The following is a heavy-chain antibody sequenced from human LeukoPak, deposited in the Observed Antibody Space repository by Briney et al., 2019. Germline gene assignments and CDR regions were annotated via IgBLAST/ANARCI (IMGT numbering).Heavy chain of an antibody. V-gene: IGHV3-33*01. CDR1: GFTFSSYG. D-gene: IGHD2-2*01. J-gene: IGHJ5*02. CDR3: ARAGERGVVVPAPAGSWFDP. CDR2: IWYDGSNK. Sequence: PGRSLRLSCAAYGFTFSSYGMHWVRQAPGKGLEWVAVIWYDGSNKYYADSVKGRFTISRDNSKNTLYLQMNSLRAEDTAVYYCARAGERGVVVPAPAGSWFDPWGQGTLVTVSS.